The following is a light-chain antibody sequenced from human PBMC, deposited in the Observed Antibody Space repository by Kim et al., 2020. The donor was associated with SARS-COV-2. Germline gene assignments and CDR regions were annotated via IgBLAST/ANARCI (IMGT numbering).Light chain of an antibody. CDR3: SSYTSSSTQ. CDR2: EVS. CDR1: SSDVGSYNR. V-gene: IGLV2-18*02. J-gene: IGLJ2*01. Sequence: QSALTQPPSVSGSPGQSVTISCTGTSSDVGSYNRVSWYQQPPGTAPKLMIYEVSNRPSGVPDRFSGSKSGNTASLTISGLQAEDEADYYCSSYTSSSTQFGGGTQLTVL.